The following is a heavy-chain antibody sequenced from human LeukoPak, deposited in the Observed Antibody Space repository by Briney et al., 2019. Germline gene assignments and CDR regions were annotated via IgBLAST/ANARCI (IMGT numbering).Heavy chain of an antibody. CDR3: ARSGIQSGYCSSTSCYTGY. Sequence: GGSLRLSCAASGFTFSSYAMHWVRQAPGKGLEWVAVISYDGSSKYYADSVKGRFTISRDNSKNTLYLQMNSLRAEDTAVYYCARSGIQSGYCSSTSCYTGYWGQGTLVTVSS. D-gene: IGHD2-2*02. CDR2: ISYDGSSK. CDR1: GFTFSSYA. J-gene: IGHJ4*02. V-gene: IGHV3-30-3*01.